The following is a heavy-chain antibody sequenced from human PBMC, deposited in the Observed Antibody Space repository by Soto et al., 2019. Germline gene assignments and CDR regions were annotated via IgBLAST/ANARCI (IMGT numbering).Heavy chain of an antibody. D-gene: IGHD1-26*01. CDR1: GGSISSSNW. J-gene: IGHJ4*02. CDR3: ARMVRMGATTFDY. CDR2: IYHSGST. Sequence: QVQLQESGPGLVKPSGTLSLTCAVSGGSISSSNWWSWVRQPPGKGLEWIWEIYHSGSTNYNPSLKSRGSISVDKSKNQFSLQLSSVTAADTAVYYCARMVRMGATTFDYWGQGTMVTVSS. V-gene: IGHV4-4*02.